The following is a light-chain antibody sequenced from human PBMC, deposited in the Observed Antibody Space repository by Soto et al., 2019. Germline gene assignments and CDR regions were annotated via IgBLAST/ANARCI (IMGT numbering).Light chain of an antibody. CDR1: SSDVGGYNY. Sequence: QSALTQPPSASGSPGQSVAISCTGTSSDVGGYNYVSWYQPHPGKAPKLMIYEVSKRPSGVPDRFSGSKSGNTASLTVSGLQAEDEADYYCRSYAGSNNFWVFGGGTKVTVL. J-gene: IGLJ3*02. V-gene: IGLV2-8*01. CDR2: EVS. CDR3: RSYAGSNNFWV.